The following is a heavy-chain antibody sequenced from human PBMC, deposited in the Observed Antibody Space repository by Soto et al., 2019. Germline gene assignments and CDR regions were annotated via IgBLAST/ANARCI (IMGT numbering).Heavy chain of an antibody. V-gene: IGHV1-69*08. Sequence: QVQLVQSGAEVKKPGSSVRISCAASGATFNDYTFTWVRRAPGQGLEWMGRGIPPLDASNYAEKFQDRVTITADRSTSTVYMELSGLKSEDSAIYYCASGKSQMTQDRMGFYYYMDVWGKGTTVTVSS. D-gene: IGHD2-15*01. CDR3: ASGKSQMTQDRMGFYYYMDV. J-gene: IGHJ6*03. CDR1: GATFNDYT. CDR2: GIPPLDAS.